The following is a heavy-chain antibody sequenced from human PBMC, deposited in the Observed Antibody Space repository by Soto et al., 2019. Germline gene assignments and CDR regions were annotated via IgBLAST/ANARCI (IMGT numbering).Heavy chain of an antibody. J-gene: IGHJ3*02. CDR1: GGSISSYY. CDR3: ARLFYYGSGSYDAFDI. V-gene: IGHV4-59*08. CDR2: IYYSGST. D-gene: IGHD3-10*01. Sequence: SETLSLTCTVSGGSISSYYWSWIRQPPGKGLEWIGYIYYSGSTNYNPSLKSRVTISVDTSKNQFSLKLSSVTAADTAVYYCARLFYYGSGSYDAFDIWGQGTMVTVSS.